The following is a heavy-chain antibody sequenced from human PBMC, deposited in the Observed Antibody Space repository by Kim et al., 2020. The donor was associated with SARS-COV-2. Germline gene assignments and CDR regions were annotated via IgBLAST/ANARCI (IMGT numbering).Heavy chain of an antibody. CDR2: GNT. Sequence: GNTSYAQTFQGRVTMTRNTSISTAYMELSSLRSEDTAVYYCARGEAAARDWGQGTLVTVSS. D-gene: IGHD6-13*01. J-gene: IGHJ4*02. CDR3: ARGEAAARD. V-gene: IGHV1-8*01.